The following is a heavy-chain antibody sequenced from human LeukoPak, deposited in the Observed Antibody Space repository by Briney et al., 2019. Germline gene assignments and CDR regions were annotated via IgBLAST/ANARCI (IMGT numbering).Heavy chain of an antibody. V-gene: IGHV1-3*03. Sequence: GASVKVSCKASGYTFTTYAIHWVRQAPGQGLEWMGWINPANGDTKYSQEFQDRVTITRDTSANTVYMELSSLRFEDMAVYYCARASVSVGGDYNFLPFDYWGQGTLVPVFS. CDR2: INPANGDT. CDR1: GYTFTTYA. CDR3: ARASVSVGGDYNFLPFDY. D-gene: IGHD4-17*01. J-gene: IGHJ4*02.